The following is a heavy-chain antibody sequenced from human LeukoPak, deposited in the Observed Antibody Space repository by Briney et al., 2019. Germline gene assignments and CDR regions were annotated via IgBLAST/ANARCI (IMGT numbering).Heavy chain of an antibody. J-gene: IGHJ4*02. CDR2: INQDGSAT. Sequence: GRSLRLSCAASVFTFSTYWMSWVRQAPGKGLEWVANINQDGSATNYVDSAKGRFIVSRDNAKNSVFLQMSSLRAEDTAVYYCAIAAGWEQAYWGQGTLVTVSS. CDR3: AIAAGWEQAY. D-gene: IGHD1-26*01. CDR1: VFTFSTYW. V-gene: IGHV3-7*01.